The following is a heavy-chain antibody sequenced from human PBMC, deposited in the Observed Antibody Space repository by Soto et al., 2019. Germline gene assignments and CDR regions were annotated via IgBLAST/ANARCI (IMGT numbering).Heavy chain of an antibody. V-gene: IGHV5-10-1*01. Sequence: GASLKLSCQGSGYSFTSYWISWVRQMPGKGLEWMGRIDPSDSYTNYSPSFQGHVTISADKSISTAYLQWSSLKASDTAMYYCARRVVVAATHYGMDVWGQGTTVTVSS. J-gene: IGHJ6*02. D-gene: IGHD2-15*01. CDR1: GYSFTSYW. CDR2: IDPSDSYT. CDR3: ARRVVVAATHYGMDV.